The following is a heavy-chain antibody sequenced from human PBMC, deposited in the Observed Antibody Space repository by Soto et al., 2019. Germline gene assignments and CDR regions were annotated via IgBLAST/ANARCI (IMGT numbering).Heavy chain of an antibody. CDR1: GGSIRSNNW. D-gene: IGHD1-26*01. Sequence: PSETLSLTCAVSGGSIRSNNWWGWVRQPPGKGLEWIGEIFQSGSTNYNPSLKTRVTISVDKSKNQFSLKLNSVTAADTAVYYCARVYSGSYSDSWGQGTLVTVSS. CDR2: IFQSGST. CDR3: ARVYSGSYSDS. J-gene: IGHJ4*02. V-gene: IGHV4-4*02.